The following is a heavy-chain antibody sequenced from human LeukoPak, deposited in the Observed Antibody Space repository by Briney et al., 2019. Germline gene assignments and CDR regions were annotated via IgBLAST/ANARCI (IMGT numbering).Heavy chain of an antibody. V-gene: IGHV3-23*01. CDR3: ARDKQVGATHFDY. D-gene: IGHD1-26*01. CDR2: VSTSGVGT. Sequence: GGSLRLSCAASGFTFSSFAMSWIRQAPGKGLEWVSSVSTSGVGTYYADSVRGRFTISRDNAKNSLFLQMNSLRAEDTAVYYCARDKQVGATHFDYWGQGTLVTVSS. J-gene: IGHJ4*02. CDR1: GFTFSSFA.